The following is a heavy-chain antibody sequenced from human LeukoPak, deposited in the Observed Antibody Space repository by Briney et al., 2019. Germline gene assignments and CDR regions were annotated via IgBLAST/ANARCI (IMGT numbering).Heavy chain of an antibody. CDR1: GGSFSGYY. D-gene: IGHD3-10*01. Sequence: SETLSLTCAVYGGSFSGYYWSWIRQPPGKGLEWIGEINHSGSTNYNPSLKSRVTISVDTSKNQFSLKLSSVTAADTAVYYCARVGTMVRGAIQLARNWFDPWGQGTLVTVSS. CDR2: INHSGST. CDR3: ARVGTMVRGAIQLARNWFDP. V-gene: IGHV4-34*01. J-gene: IGHJ5*02.